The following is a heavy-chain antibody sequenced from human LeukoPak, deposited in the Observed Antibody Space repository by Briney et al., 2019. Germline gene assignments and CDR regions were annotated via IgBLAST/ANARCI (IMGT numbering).Heavy chain of an antibody. Sequence: ASVKVSCKASGGTFSSYAISWVRQAPGQGLEWMGGIIPIFGTANYAQKFQGRVTITADESTSTAYMELSSLRSEDTAVYYCARRTVLLWFGRFDPWGQGTLVTVSS. V-gene: IGHV1-69*13. CDR1: GGTFSSYA. D-gene: IGHD3-10*01. CDR2: IIPIFGTA. J-gene: IGHJ5*02. CDR3: ARRTVLLWFGRFDP.